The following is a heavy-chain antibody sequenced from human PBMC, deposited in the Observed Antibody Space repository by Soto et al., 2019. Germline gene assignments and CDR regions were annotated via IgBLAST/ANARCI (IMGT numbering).Heavy chain of an antibody. D-gene: IGHD6-13*01. CDR2: ISYDGSNK. Sequence: GGSLRLSCAASGFTFSSYAMHWVRQAPGKGLEWVAVISYDGSNKYYADSVKGRFTISRDNSKNTLYLQMNSLRAEDTAVYYCARGSSSSWYVNYYWMDVGGQGATVTVSS. CDR3: ARGSSSSWYVNYYWMDV. J-gene: IGHJ6*02. CDR1: GFTFSSYA. V-gene: IGHV3-30-3*01.